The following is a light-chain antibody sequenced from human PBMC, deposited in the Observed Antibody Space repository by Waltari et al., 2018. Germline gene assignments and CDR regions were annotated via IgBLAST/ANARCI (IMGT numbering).Light chain of an antibody. V-gene: IGLV1-44*01. J-gene: IGLJ2*01. CDR1: NYNLASVP. Sequence: QSVLTQAPSVSGTPGQRVTIYCSGTNYNLASVPVTWYQQVPGMSPTLLIYSNDQRPSGVPDRFSGSKSGTSASLAISGLQSEDEADYYCATWDGRVNGVLFGGGTKVTVL. CDR3: ATWDGRVNGVL. CDR2: SND.